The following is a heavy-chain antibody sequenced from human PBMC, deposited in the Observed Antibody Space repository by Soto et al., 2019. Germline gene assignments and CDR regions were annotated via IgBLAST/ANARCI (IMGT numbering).Heavy chain of an antibody. J-gene: IGHJ4*02. CDR2: ISAYNGNT. V-gene: IGHV1-18*01. Sequence: ASVKVSCKASGYTFTSYGLSRLRQPPGQGLEWMGWISAYNGNTNYAQKLQGRVTMTTDTSTSTGYMELRSLRSDDTAVYYCARVSPPTDCSGGSCTFDYWGQGTLVTVSS. CDR3: ARVSPPTDCSGGSCTFDY. CDR1: GYTFTSYG. D-gene: IGHD2-15*01.